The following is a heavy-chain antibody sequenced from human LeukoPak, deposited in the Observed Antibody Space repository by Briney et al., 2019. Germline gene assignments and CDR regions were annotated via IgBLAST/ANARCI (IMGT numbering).Heavy chain of an antibody. CDR3: ARGWRGYCSGGSCLGHRRGWFDP. Sequence: PSETLSLTCAVYGGSFSGYYWSWIRQPPGKGLEWIGEINHSGSTNYNPSLESRVTISVDTSKNQFSLKLSSVTAADTAVYYCARGWRGYCSGGSCLGHRRGWFDPWGQGTLVTVSP. CDR2: INHSGST. CDR1: GGSFSGYY. D-gene: IGHD2-15*01. J-gene: IGHJ5*02. V-gene: IGHV4-34*01.